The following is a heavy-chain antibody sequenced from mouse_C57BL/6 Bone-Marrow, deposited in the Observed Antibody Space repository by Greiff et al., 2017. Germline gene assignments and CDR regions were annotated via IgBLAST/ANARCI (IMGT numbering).Heavy chain of an antibody. J-gene: IGHJ1*03. CDR2: IYPGNSDT. V-gene: IGHV1-5*01. CDR3: TLITTVVATRDWYFDV. CDR1: GYTFTSYW. Sequence: VQLQQSGTVLARPGASVKMSCKTSGYTFTSYWMHWVKQRPGQGLEWIGAIYPGNSDTSYNQKFKGKAKLTAVTSASTAYMELSSLTNEDSAVYYCTLITTVVATRDWYFDVWGTVTTVTVSS. D-gene: IGHD1-1*01.